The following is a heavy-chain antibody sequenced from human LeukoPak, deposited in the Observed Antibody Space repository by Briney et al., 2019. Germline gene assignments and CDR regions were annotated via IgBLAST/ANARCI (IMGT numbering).Heavy chain of an antibody. Sequence: ASVKVSCKASGYTFTDYYMHWVRQTPGQGLEWMGWINPNSGGTNSAQRFQGRVTMTRDTSTSTVYMELSSLRSDDTAVYYCARDAPYYDSSGYPYWGQGTLVTVSS. CDR1: GYTFTDYY. CDR3: ARDAPYYDSSGYPY. D-gene: IGHD3-22*01. V-gene: IGHV1-2*02. J-gene: IGHJ4*02. CDR2: INPNSGGT.